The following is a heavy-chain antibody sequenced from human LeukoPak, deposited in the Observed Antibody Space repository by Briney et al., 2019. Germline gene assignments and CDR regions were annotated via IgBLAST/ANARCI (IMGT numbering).Heavy chain of an antibody. J-gene: IGHJ6*03. V-gene: IGHV3-48*01. Sequence: GGSLRLSCAASGFTFSSYTMNWVRQPPGKGLEWVSNIGTSSTTIYYADSERGRFTISRDNAKNSLYLQMNSLRADDTAVYYCARFAAGGSYYYYMDVWGKGTTVTVSS. D-gene: IGHD6-25*01. CDR3: ARFAAGGSYYYYMDV. CDR2: IGTSSTTI. CDR1: GFTFSSYT.